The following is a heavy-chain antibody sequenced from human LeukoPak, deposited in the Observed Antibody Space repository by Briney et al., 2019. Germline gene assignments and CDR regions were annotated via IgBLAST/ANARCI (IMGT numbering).Heavy chain of an antibody. CDR2: VIPIFGTA. V-gene: IGHV1-69*01. J-gene: IGHJ6*04. CDR1: GGTFHSDA. CDR3: ARDQQAYYYYGMFV. Sequence: GSWGKVSSKASGGTFHSDAISWGRRAPGQGLGWMGGVIPIFGTANYSQKLRGRVTINADESTITAYMQLSSLTSEYTAVYYCARDQQAYYYYGMFVCGKGTTVTAAS.